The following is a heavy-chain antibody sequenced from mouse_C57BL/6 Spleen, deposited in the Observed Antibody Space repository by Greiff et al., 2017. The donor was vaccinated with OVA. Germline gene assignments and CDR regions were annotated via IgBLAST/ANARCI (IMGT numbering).Heavy chain of an antibody. V-gene: IGHV2-9-1*01. CDR2: IWSGGGT. CDR1: GFSLTSYA. CDR3: ARETAQATDAMDY. D-gene: IGHD3-2*02. Sequence: QVQLQQSGPGLVAPSQSLSITCTVSGFSLTSYAISWVRQPPGKGLEWLGVIWSGGGTNYNSALKSRLSISKDNSKSQVFLKMNSLQTDDTARYCCARETAQATDAMDYWGQGTSVTVSS. J-gene: IGHJ4*01.